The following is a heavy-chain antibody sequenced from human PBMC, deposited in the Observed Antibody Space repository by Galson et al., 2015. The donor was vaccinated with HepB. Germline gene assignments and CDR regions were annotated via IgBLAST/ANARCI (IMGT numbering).Heavy chain of an antibody. CDR3: TPSMNRVDY. J-gene: IGHJ4*02. V-gene: IGHV3-15*01. D-gene: IGHD2/OR15-2a*01. Sequence: SLRLSCAASGFTFNNAWMSWVRQAPGKGLEWVGRIISKIEGGTTDYAAPVKGRFTISRDDSKNTLYLQMNSLKTEDAAVYYCTPSMNRVDYWGQGTRVTVSS. CDR1: GFTFNNAW. CDR2: IISKIEGGTT.